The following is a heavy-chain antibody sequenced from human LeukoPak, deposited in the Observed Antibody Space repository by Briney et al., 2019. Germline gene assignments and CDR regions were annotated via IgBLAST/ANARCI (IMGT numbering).Heavy chain of an antibody. CDR2: ISAYNGNT. Sequence: GASVKVSCKASGYTFTSYGISWVRQAPGQGLEWMGWISAYNGNTNYAQKLQGRVTMTTDTSTSTAYMELRSLRSDDTAVYYCARTYDSSGYYDLYYFDYWGQGTLVTVSS. V-gene: IGHV1-18*01. CDR3: ARTYDSSGYYDLYYFDY. CDR1: GYTFTSYG. D-gene: IGHD3-22*01. J-gene: IGHJ4*02.